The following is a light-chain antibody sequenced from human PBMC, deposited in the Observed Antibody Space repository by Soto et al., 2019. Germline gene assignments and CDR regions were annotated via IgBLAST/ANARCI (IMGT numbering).Light chain of an antibody. CDR1: QSVSSN. CDR2: GAT. J-gene: IGKJ1*01. V-gene: IGKV3-15*01. CDR3: QHYNNWPPWR. Sequence: DIVMTQSPATLSVSPGERATLSCRASQSVSSNLAWYQQQPGQAPRLLIYGATTRATGIPARFSGSGSGTEFTLTISILQSEDFSVYYCQHYNNWPPWRCGQETKVEIK.